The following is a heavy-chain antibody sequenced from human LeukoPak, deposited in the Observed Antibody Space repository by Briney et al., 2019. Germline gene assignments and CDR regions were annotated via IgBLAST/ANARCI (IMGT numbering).Heavy chain of an antibody. CDR1: GFTFSTYW. V-gene: IGHV3-7*01. CDR3: ARDGIAAAGDWFDP. Sequence: GGSLRLSCVASGFTFSTYWMGWVRQAPGKGLEWVANIKPDESEKYYVDSVKGRFTISRDNAKNSLYLQMNSLRDDDTAVYYCARDGIAAAGDWFDPWGQGTLVTVSS. D-gene: IGHD6-13*01. J-gene: IGHJ5*02. CDR2: IKPDESEK.